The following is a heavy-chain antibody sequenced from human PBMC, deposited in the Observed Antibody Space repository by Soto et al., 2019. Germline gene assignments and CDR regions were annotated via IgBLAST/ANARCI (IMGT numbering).Heavy chain of an antibody. D-gene: IGHD3-22*01. CDR3: ARRLYYDSSGFEGGGMDV. J-gene: IGHJ6*02. CDR1: GGSISSSSYY. V-gene: IGHV4-39*01. CDR2: IYYSGST. Sequence: LSLTCTVSGGSISSSSYYWGWIRQPPGKGLEWIGSIYYSGSTYYNPSLKSRVTITVDTSKNQFSLKLSSETAADTAVYYCARRLYYDSSGFEGGGMDVWGQGTTVTVSS.